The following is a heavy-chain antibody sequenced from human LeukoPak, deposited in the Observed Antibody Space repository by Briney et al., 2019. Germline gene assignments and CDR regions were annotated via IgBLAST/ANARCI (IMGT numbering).Heavy chain of an antibody. J-gene: IGHJ4*02. V-gene: IGHV4-34*01. CDR2: INHSGST. D-gene: IGHD2-15*01. CDR1: GGSFSGYY. Sequence: SETLSLTCAVYGGSFSGYYWSWIRQPPGKGLECIGEINHSGSTNYNPSLKSRVTISVDTSKNQFSLKLSSVTAADTAVYYCARTPLRGSYYFDYWGQGTLVTVSS. CDR3: ARTPLRGSYYFDY.